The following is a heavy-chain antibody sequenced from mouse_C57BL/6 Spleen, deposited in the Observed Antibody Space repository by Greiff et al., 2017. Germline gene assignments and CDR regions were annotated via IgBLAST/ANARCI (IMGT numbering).Heavy chain of an antibody. CDR3: ARDGYCHLYFDY. J-gene: IGHJ2*01. V-gene: IGHV1-82*01. CDR2: IYPGDGDT. D-gene: IGHD1-2*01. CDR1: GYAFSSSW. Sequence: QVQLQQSGPELVKPGASVKISCKASGYAFSSSWMNWVKQRPGKGLEWIGRIYPGDGDTNYNGKFKGKATLTADKSSSTAYMQLSSLTSEDAAVSFCARDGYCHLYFDYWGQGTTLTVSS.